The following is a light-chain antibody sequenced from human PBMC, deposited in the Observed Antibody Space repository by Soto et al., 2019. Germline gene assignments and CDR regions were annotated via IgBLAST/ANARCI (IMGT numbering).Light chain of an antibody. CDR3: QQYNNWPQT. CDR1: QSVSSN. Sequence: EIVMTQSRATLSVSPGERATLSCRASQSVSSNLAWYQQKPGQAPRLLIYGASTRATGIPARFSGSGSGTDFTLTISSLQSEDFAVYYCQQYNNWPQTFGQGTKVDIK. J-gene: IGKJ1*01. CDR2: GAS. V-gene: IGKV3-15*01.